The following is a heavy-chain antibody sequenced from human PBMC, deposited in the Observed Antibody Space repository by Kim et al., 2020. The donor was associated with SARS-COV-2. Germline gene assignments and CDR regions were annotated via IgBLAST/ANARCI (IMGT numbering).Heavy chain of an antibody. CDR3: ARSSGGIGEVTYYYYGMDV. CDR1: GFTFSSYA. Sequence: GGSLRLSCAASGFTFSSYAMHWVRQAPGKGLEWVAVISYDGSNKYYADSVKGRFTISRDNSKNTLYLQMNSLRAEDTAVYYCARSSGGIGEVTYYYYGMDVWGQGTTVTLSS. J-gene: IGHJ6*02. CDR2: ISYDGSNK. D-gene: IGHD3-10*01. V-gene: IGHV3-30*04.